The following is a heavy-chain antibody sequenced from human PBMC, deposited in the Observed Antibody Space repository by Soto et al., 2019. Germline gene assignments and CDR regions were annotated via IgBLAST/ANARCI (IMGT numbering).Heavy chain of an antibody. J-gene: IGHJ6*04. CDR1: VDTFSSYA. CDR2: IIPIFGTA. Sequence: SVKGSCKASVDTFSSYASSWVRQAPGQGLEWMGGIIPIFGTANYAQKFQGRVTITADESTSTAYMELSSLRSEDTAVYYCAREEYGSGSYYGYYGMDVWGKGTTVTSPQ. CDR3: AREEYGSGSYYGYYGMDV. V-gene: IGHV1-69*13. D-gene: IGHD3-10*01.